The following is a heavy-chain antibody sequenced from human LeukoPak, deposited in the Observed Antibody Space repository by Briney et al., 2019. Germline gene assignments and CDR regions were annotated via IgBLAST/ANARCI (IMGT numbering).Heavy chain of an antibody. D-gene: IGHD3-9*01. CDR2: ISYDGSNK. CDR1: GFTFSNYG. J-gene: IGHJ4*02. V-gene: IGHV3-30*19. CDR3: ARRDRSYDILTGYYSHGEDFDY. Sequence: GGSLRLSCAASGFTFSNYGMHWVRQAPGKGLEWVAVISYDGSNKYYADSVKGRFTISRDNSKNTLYLQMNSLRAEDTAVYYCARRDRSYDILTGYYSHGEDFDYWGQGTLVTVSS.